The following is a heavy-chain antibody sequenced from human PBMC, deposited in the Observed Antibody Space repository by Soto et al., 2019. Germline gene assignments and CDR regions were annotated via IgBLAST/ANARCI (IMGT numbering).Heavy chain of an antibody. D-gene: IGHD5-12*01. CDR1: GGSISTSSYY. Sequence: QMQLQESGPGLVKPSETLSLTCTVSGGSISTSSYYWGWIRQPPGKGLEWIGSVDYSGTTYYNPSLNGRVTISVDTSKNQFSLKLSSLTASDTAVYYCARRQWLRSFDCWGQGTLVTVSS. J-gene: IGHJ4*02. CDR2: VDYSGTT. CDR3: ARRQWLRSFDC. V-gene: IGHV4-39*01.